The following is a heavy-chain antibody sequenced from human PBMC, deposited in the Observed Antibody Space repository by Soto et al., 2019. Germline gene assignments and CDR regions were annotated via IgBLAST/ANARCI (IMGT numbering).Heavy chain of an antibody. D-gene: IGHD2-2*01. CDR3: ARLPYCSSTSCSFDP. CDR2: IYYSGST. J-gene: IGHJ5*02. V-gene: IGHV4-39*01. CDR1: GGSISSSSYY. Sequence: QLQLQESGPGLVKPSETLSLTCTVSGGSISSSSYYWGWIRQPPGKGLEWIGSIYYSGSTYYNPSLKSRVTISVDTSKNQFSLKLSSVTAADTAVYYCARLPYCSSTSCSFDPWGQGTLVTVSS.